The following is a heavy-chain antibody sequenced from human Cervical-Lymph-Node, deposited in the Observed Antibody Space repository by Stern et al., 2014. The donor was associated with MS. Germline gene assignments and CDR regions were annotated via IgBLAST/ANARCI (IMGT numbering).Heavy chain of an antibody. V-gene: IGHV3-33*01. Sequence: QVQLVESGGGVVQSGRSLRLSCAASGFPFSNYGMHWVRQAPGKGLEWVAVIYNDGRYKYYADSVKGRFTISRDDSQNTLYLHMNSLRADDTAVYYCARDLALRRYYYDSSGYHLDRWGRGTLVSVSS. D-gene: IGHD3-22*01. CDR1: GFPFSNYG. CDR3: ARDLALRRYYYDSSGYHLDR. J-gene: IGHJ5*02. CDR2: IYNDGRYK.